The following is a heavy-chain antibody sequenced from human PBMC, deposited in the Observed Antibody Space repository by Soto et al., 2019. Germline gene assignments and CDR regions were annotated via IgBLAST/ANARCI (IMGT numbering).Heavy chain of an antibody. V-gene: IGHV3-33*01. J-gene: IGHJ4*02. CDR3: AFGNLSYYFDY. D-gene: IGHD3-16*01. Sequence: GGSLRLSCAASGFTFSGFGMHWVRQAPGKGLEWVAIIWYDGSDKYYADSVKGRFTISRDNSKNTLYLQMNSLRAEDTAVYHCAFGNLSYYFDYWGQGTPVTVSS. CDR1: GFTFSGFG. CDR2: IWYDGSDK.